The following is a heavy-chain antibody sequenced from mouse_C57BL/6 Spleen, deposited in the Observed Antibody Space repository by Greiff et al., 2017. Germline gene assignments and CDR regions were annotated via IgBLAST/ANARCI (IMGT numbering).Heavy chain of an antibody. V-gene: IGHV14-2*01. J-gene: IGHJ1*03. CDR2: IDPEDGET. Sequence: EVQLQQSGAELVQPGASVKLSCTASGFNIKDYYMHWVKQRTEQGLEWIGRIDPEDGETKYAPKFQGKATITADTSTYTAYLQLSSLTSADTAVYYCARSSSYYCGSRDWYFDVWVTGATVTVSS. CDR3: ARSSSYYCGSRDWYFDV. D-gene: IGHD1-1*01. CDR1: GFNIKDYY.